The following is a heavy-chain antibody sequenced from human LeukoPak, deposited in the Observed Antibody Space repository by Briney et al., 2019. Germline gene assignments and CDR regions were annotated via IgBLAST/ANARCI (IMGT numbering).Heavy chain of an antibody. CDR3: ARLFFVIDT. D-gene: IGHD3-3*01. CDR2: VHYSGST. Sequence: SETLSLSCTVSGASISNSAYYWLWIRQPPGEGLECIGTVHYSGSTFYSPSLKSRVNISVDTSMNQFSLQLSSVTAADTAVYYCARLFFVIDTWGQGTLVTVSS. V-gene: IGHV4-39*01. J-gene: IGHJ5*02. CDR1: GASISNSAYY.